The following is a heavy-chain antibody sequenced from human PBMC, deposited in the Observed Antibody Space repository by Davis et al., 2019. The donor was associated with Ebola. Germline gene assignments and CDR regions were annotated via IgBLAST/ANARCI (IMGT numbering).Heavy chain of an antibody. V-gene: IGHV3-30*02. CDR1: GFTFSSYG. D-gene: IGHD2-2*01. CDR2: IRYDGSNK. Sequence: PGGSMRPSCAASGFTFSSYGMHWVRQAPGKGLEWVAFIRYDGSNKYYADSVKGRFTISRDNSKNTLYLQMNSLGAEDTAVYYCASSTISTHAFDIWGQGTMVTVSS. CDR3: ASSTISTHAFDI. J-gene: IGHJ3*02.